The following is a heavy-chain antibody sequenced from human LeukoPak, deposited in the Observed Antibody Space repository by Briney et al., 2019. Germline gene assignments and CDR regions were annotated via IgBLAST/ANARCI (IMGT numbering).Heavy chain of an antibody. CDR3: AKEGCTSTNCYGPWFDP. V-gene: IGHV3-9*01. CDR2: ISWNSGNI. J-gene: IGHJ5*02. Sequence: GGSLRLSCAASGFTFDDYAMHWVRQAPGKGLEWVSSISWNSGNIGYADSVKGRFTISRDNAKNSLYLEINSLRAEDTALYYCAKEGCTSTNCYGPWFDPWGQGILVTVSS. D-gene: IGHD2-2*01. CDR1: GFTFDDYA.